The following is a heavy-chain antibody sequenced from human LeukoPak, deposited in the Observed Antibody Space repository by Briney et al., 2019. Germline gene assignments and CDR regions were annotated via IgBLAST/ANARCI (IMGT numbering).Heavy chain of an antibody. CDR1: GYTFTSYG. CDR2: ISAYNGNT. D-gene: IGHD3-16*01. V-gene: IGHV1-18*01. J-gene: IGHJ4*02. Sequence: ASVKVSCKASGYTFTSYGISWVRQAPGQGLEWMGWISAYNGNTHYAQKLQGRVTMTTDTSTSTVYMELRSLRSDDTAVYYCARNVGVSDYWGQGTLVTVSS. CDR3: ARNVGVSDY.